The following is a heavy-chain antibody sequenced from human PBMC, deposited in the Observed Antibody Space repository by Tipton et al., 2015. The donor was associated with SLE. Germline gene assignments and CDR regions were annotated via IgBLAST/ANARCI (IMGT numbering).Heavy chain of an antibody. CDR2: INHSGST. V-gene: IGHV4-34*01. CDR1: GGSFSGYY. CDR3: ARPFGVSSPPFDY. J-gene: IGHJ4*02. D-gene: IGHD3-16*01. Sequence: TLSLTCAVYGGSFSGYYWSWIRQPPGKGLEWIGEINHSGSTNYNPSLKSRVTISVDTSKNQFSLKLSSVTAADTAVYYCARPFGVSSPPFDYWGQGTLVTVSS.